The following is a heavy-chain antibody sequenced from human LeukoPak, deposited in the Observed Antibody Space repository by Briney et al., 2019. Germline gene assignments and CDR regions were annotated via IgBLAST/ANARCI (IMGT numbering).Heavy chain of an antibody. CDR3: ARLPTMVRGVIPY. CDR1: GGSISSSSYY. J-gene: IGHJ4*02. V-gene: IGHV4-39*07. CDR2: IFYSGST. Sequence: SETLSLTCTVSGGSISSSSYYWGWVRQPPGKGLEWIRNIFYSGSTYYSPSLKSRVTISVDTSMNQFSLKLSSVTAADTAVYYCARLPTMVRGVIPYWGQGTLVIVSS. D-gene: IGHD3-10*01.